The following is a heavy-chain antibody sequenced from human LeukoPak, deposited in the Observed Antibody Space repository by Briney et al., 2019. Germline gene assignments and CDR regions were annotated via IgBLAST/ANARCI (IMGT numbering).Heavy chain of an antibody. CDR3: ARSMVRGALVWLY. CDR2: INPNSGGT. V-gene: IGHV1-2*02. Sequence: ASVKVSCKASGYTFTGYYMHWVRQAPGQGLEWMGWINPNSGGTNYAQKSQGRVTMTRDTSISTAYMELSRLRSDDTAVYYCARSMVRGALVWLYWGQGTLVTVSS. D-gene: IGHD3-10*01. J-gene: IGHJ4*02. CDR1: GYTFTGYY.